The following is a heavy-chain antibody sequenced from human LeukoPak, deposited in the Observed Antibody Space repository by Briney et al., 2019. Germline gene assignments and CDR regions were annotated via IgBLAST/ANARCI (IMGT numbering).Heavy chain of an antibody. J-gene: IGHJ4*02. CDR1: GGTFSSYA. Sequence: ASVKVSCKASGGTFSSYAISWVRQAPGQGLEWMGGIIPIFGTANYAQKFQGRVTITADESTSTAYMELSSLGSEDTAVYYCVRDGDLRLNYWGQGTLVTVSS. V-gene: IGHV1-69*01. CDR2: IIPIFGTA. D-gene: IGHD4-17*01. CDR3: VRDGDLRLNY.